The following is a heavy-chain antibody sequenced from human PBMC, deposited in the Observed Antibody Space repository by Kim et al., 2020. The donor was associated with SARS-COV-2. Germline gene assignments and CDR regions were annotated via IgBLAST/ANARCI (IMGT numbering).Heavy chain of an antibody. CDR1: GFTVSSCA. CDR2: STSGGSK. D-gene: IGHD1-20*01. V-gene: IGHV3-23*01. Sequence: GGSLRLSCAASGFTVSSCAMTWVRQAPGKGLEWVAVSTSGGSKFYAESVKGRFTISRDNSENTLYLQMSSPRVEDTAIYYCTKRGVGYSWNPSENWGQGTQVTDSS. J-gene: IGHJ4*02. CDR3: TKRGVGYSWNPSEN.